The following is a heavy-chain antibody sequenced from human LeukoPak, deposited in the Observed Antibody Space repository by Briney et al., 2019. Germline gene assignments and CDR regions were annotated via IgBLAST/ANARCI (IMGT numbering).Heavy chain of an antibody. CDR1: GFTFSSYG. CDR3: AREREWELPRVFDF. Sequence: GGSLRLSCAASGFTFSSYGMHWVRQAPGKGLEWVAAIWYDGSNKYYADSVKGRFTISRDNSKNTLYLQMNSLRDEDTAVYYCAREREWELPRVFDFWGQGTLVTVSS. J-gene: IGHJ4*02. D-gene: IGHD1-26*01. V-gene: IGHV3-33*01. CDR2: IWYDGSNK.